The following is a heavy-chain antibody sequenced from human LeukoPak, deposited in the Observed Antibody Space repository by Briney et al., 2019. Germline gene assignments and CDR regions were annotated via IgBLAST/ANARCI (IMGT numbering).Heavy chain of an antibody. CDR3: AKLAVAGSFDY. CDR2: ISYDGSNK. V-gene: IGHV3-30*18. Sequence: GRSLRLSCAASGFTFSSYAMHWVRQAPGKGLEWVAVISYDGSNKYYADSVKGRFTISRDNSKNTLYLQMNSLRAEDTAVYYCAKLAVAGSFDYWGQGTLVTVSS. J-gene: IGHJ4*02. D-gene: IGHD6-19*01. CDR1: GFTFSSYA.